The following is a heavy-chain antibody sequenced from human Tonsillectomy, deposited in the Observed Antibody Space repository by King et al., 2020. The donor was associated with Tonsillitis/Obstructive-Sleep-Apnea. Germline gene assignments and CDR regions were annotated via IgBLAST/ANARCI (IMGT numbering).Heavy chain of an antibody. D-gene: IGHD3-10*01. Sequence: VQLVESGGGLVNPGGSLRLSCAASGFAFSYAWMSWVRQAPWKGLDWVGRIKMKTDDGTTDYAAPVKGRFTISRDDSKKALYLQMNSLKPEDTAVYYCVTGDLVQGVIRPFDYWGQGTLVTVSS. CDR2: IKMKTDDGTT. V-gene: IGHV3-15*01. J-gene: IGHJ4*02. CDR1: GFAFSYAW. CDR3: VTGDLVQGVIRPFDY.